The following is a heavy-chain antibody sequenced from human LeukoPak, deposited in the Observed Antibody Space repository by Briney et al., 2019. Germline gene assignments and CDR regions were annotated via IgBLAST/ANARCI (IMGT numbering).Heavy chain of an antibody. V-gene: IGHV3-11*04. D-gene: IGHD3-22*01. Sequence: PGGSLRLSCAASGFTFSDYYMSWIRQAPGKGLEWVSYISSSGSTIYYADSVKGRFTISRDNAKNSLYLQTNSLRAEDTAVYYCARGISDSSGFHTYFDYWGQGTLVTVSS. CDR3: ARGISDSSGFHTYFDY. J-gene: IGHJ4*02. CDR1: GFTFSDYY. CDR2: ISSSGSTI.